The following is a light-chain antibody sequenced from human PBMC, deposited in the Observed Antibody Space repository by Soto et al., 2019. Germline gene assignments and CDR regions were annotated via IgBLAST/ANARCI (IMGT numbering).Light chain of an antibody. CDR3: QQYGSSPLWT. CDR1: QSVSSY. V-gene: IGKV3-20*01. CDR2: GAS. Sequence: EIVLTHSPATLSVSPCERATLSFSASQSVSSYLAWYQQKPGQAPRLLIYGASSRATGIPDRFSGSGSGTDFTLTISRLEPEDFAVYYCQQYGSSPLWTFGQGTKVDIK. J-gene: IGKJ1*01.